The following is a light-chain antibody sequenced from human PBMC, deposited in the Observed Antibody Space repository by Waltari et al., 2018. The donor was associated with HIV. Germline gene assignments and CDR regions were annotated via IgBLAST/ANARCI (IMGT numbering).Light chain of an antibody. Sequence: QSALTQPASVSGSPGQSITVSCPGTSSDIGAYDFVPWYQPTPDTAPKRGIYEVSNRPSGIPYRFSGSKSGNTASLTISGLQTEDEADYYCSSFTTSNSLLFGGGTKVTVL. CDR2: EVS. CDR1: SSDIGAYDF. V-gene: IGLV2-14*01. J-gene: IGLJ2*01. CDR3: SSFTTSNSLL.